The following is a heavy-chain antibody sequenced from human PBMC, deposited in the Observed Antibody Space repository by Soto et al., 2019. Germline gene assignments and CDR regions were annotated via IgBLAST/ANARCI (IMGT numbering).Heavy chain of an antibody. CDR3: ARAPAARVGLFAP. CDR1: GGTFSSYA. Sequence: AVKVSCKASGGTFSSYAISWVRQAPGQGLEWMGWISAYNGNTNYAQKLQGRVTMTTDTSTSTAYMELRSLRSDDTAVYYWARAPAARVGLFAPRGQGTLVIVSS. D-gene: IGHD2-2*01. CDR2: ISAYNGNT. V-gene: IGHV1-18*01. J-gene: IGHJ5*02.